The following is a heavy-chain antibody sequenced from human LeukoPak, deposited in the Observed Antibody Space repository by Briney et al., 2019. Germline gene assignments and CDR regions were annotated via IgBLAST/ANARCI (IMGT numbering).Heavy chain of an antibody. CDR2: MNPHSVNT. CDR3: ARGAKRRNWFDP. V-gene: IGHV1-8*01. Sequence: ASVKVSCKASGYTFTSYDINRVRQATGHGLEWMGGMNPHSVNTGYAQTFQGRATMTRNTSISPASMELSSLRSEDTAVYYCARGAKRRNWFDPWGQGTLVTVSS. CDR1: GYTFTSYD. J-gene: IGHJ5*02.